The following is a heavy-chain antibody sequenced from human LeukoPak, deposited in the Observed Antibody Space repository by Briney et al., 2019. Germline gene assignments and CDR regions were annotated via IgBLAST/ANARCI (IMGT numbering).Heavy chain of an antibody. Sequence: SVKVSCKASGGTFSSYAISWVRQAPGQGLEWMGRIIPILGIANYAQKFQGRVTITADRSTSTAYMELSSLRSEDTVVYYCARPEYCGGDCYPTVDYYYGMDVWGQGTTVTVSS. CDR2: IIPILGIA. CDR3: ARPEYCGGDCYPTVDYYYGMDV. V-gene: IGHV1-69*04. D-gene: IGHD2-21*02. J-gene: IGHJ6*02. CDR1: GGTFSSYA.